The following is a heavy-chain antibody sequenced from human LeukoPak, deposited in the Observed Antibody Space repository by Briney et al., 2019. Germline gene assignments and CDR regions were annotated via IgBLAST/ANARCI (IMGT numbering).Heavy chain of an antibody. V-gene: IGHV3-74*01. J-gene: IGHJ4*02. Sequence: GRSLRLSCAASGFTFTSYWMHWVRQPPGKGLVWVSRVDHAGTGTAYADSVTGRFTISRDNAKNTVYLQMNSLRVEDTAVYYCATDLGWGQGTLVTVSS. CDR3: ATDLG. CDR2: VDHAGTGT. D-gene: IGHD4-17*01. CDR1: GFTFTSYW.